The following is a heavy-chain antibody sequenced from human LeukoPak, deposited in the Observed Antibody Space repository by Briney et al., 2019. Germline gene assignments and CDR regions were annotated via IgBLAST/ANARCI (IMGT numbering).Heavy chain of an antibody. J-gene: IGHJ4*02. V-gene: IGHV4-59*01. D-gene: IGHD1-26*01. CDR2: IYYSGST. CDR3: ARGEYSGSYYCSDY. CDR1: GGSISSYY. Sequence: SETLSLTCTVSGGSISSYYWSWIRQPPGKGLEWIGYIYYSGSTNYNPSLKSRVTISVDTSKNQFSLKLSSVTAADTAVYYCARGEYSGSYYCSDYWGQGTLVTVSS.